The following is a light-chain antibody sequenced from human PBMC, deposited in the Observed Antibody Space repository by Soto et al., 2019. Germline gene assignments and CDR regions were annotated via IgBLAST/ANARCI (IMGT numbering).Light chain of an antibody. J-gene: IGLJ1*01. CDR1: SSDVGGYNY. V-gene: IGLV2-14*01. CDR2: DVS. Sequence: QSALTQPASVSGSPGQSITISCTGTSSDVGGYNYVSWYQQHPGKAPKLMIYDVSNRPSGVSNRFSGSKSGNTASLTISGLRAEDEAVYYCGSYTGSSPRPLFGPGTKLTVL. CDR3: GSYTGSSPRPL.